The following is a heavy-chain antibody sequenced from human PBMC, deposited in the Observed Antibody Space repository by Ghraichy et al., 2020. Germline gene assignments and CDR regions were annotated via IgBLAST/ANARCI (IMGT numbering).Heavy chain of an antibody. CDR1: GFTFTSYA. CDR2: ISSSGGRT. V-gene: IGHV3-23*01. CDR3: AKDKYSGLGDYSWGAFDF. Sequence: GGSLRLSCVASGFTFTSYAMSWVRQAPGKGLERVSGISSSGGRTVYVDSVKGRFTISRDSSKNTRHLQMNSLGADDTAVYYCAKDKYSGLGDYSWGAFDFWGQGTLVSVSS. D-gene: IGHD3-16*01. J-gene: IGHJ4*02.